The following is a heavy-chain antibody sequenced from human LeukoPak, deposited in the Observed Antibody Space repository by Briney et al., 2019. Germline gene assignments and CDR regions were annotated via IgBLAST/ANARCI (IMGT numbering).Heavy chain of an antibody. Sequence: PGGSLRLSCAASGFTFATYGMSWIRQAPGTGLEWVSVAGDSTATTHYADSVKGRFFISRDNSKNTVHLQMHNLRAEDPAVYHCAKDSFTVVRGVASDDGFAVWGQGTMVIVS. CDR2: AGDSTATT. CDR3: AKDSFTVVRGVASDDGFAV. V-gene: IGHV3-23*01. CDR1: GFTFATYG. J-gene: IGHJ3*01. D-gene: IGHD3-10*01.